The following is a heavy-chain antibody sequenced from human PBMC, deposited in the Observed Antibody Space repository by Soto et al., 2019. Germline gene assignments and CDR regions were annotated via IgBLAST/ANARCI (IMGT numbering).Heavy chain of an antibody. D-gene: IGHD3-22*01. CDR1: GFTFSSYA. CDR2: ISGSGGST. J-gene: IGHJ4*02. V-gene: IGHV3-23*01. Sequence: SLRLSCAASGFTFSSYAMSWVRQAPGKGLEWVSAISGSGGSTYYADSVKGRFTISRDNSKNTLYLQMNSLRAEDTAVYYCAKDTAPDYYDSHDLDYWGQGTLVTVSS. CDR3: AKDTAPDYYDSHDLDY.